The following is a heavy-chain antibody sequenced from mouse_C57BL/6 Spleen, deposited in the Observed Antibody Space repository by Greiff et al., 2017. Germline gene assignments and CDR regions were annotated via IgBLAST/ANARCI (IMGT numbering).Heavy chain of an antibody. V-gene: IGHV7-3*01. CDR2: IRNKANGYTT. CDR3: ARSSYYGLDY. CDR1: GFTFTDYY. Sequence: EVMLVESGGGLVQPGGSLSLSCAASGFTFTDYYMSWVRQPPGKALEWLGFIRNKANGYTTEYSASVKGRFTISRDNSQSILYLQMNALRAEDSATYYCARSSYYGLDYWGQGTTLTVSS. J-gene: IGHJ2*01. D-gene: IGHD1-1*01.